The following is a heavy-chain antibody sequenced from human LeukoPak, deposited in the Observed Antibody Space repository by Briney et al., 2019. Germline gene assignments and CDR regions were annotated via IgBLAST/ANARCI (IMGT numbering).Heavy chain of an antibody. Sequence: SVKVSFKSAGGTFSSYAISWVRQAPGQGLEWMRGIIPIFGTANYAQKVQGRVTITADESTSTAYMELSSLRSEDTALYYCARMDYGSGTNNWFDPWGQGTLVTVSS. J-gene: IGHJ5*02. CDR1: GGTFSSYA. V-gene: IGHV1-69*13. D-gene: IGHD3-10*01. CDR2: IIPIFGTA. CDR3: ARMDYGSGTNNWFDP.